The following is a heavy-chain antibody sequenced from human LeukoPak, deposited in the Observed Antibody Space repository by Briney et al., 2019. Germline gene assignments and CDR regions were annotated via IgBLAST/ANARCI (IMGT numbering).Heavy chain of an antibody. CDR3: AKEGDTAMVAFDY. CDR2: ISYDGSNK. Sequence: GGSLRLSCAASGFTFSSYGMHWVRQAPGKGLEWVAVISYDGSNKYYADSVKGRFTISRDNSKNTLYLQMSSLRAEDTAVYYCAKEGDTAMVAFDYWGQGTLVTVSS. J-gene: IGHJ4*02. CDR1: GFTFSSYG. D-gene: IGHD5-18*01. V-gene: IGHV3-30*18.